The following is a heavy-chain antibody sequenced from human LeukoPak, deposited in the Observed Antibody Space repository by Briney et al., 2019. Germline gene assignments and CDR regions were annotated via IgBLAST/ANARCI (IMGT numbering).Heavy chain of an antibody. CDR1: GGIFSNYA. J-gene: IGHJ6*02. CDR3: ARPPRTYYYDSSGYPVYYYGMDV. CDR2: ISPIFGTG. Sequence: SVKVSCKASGGIFSNYAITWVRQAPGQGLEWMGGISPIFGTGNYAQKFQGRVTITADESTSTAYMELSGLRSEATAVYYCARPPRTYYYDSSGYPVYYYGMDVWGQGTTVTVSS. D-gene: IGHD3-22*01. V-gene: IGHV1-69*13.